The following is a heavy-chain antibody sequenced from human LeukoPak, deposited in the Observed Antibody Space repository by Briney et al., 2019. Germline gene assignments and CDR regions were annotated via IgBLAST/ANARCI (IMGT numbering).Heavy chain of an antibody. V-gene: IGHV3-21*01. CDR2: VTSSSSYV. CDR1: GFTFSSYN. D-gene: IGHD1-26*01. Sequence: GGSLRLSCEASGFTFSSYNMNWVRQAPGKRLEWVSSVTSSSSYVFYADSVKGRFTISRDNAKNSLYLQMNSLRAEDTAVYYCARGAGATRKIDYWGQGTLVTVSS. J-gene: IGHJ4*02. CDR3: ARGAGATRKIDY.